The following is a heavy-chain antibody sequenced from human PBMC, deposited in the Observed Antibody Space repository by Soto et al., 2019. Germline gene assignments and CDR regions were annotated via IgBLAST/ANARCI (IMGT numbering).Heavy chain of an antibody. J-gene: IGHJ4*02. CDR2: IKQDGSEK. D-gene: IGHD6-13*01. CDR1: GFTFSSYW. CDR3: ARDSRGGPIEYYFDY. Sequence: LRLSGAASGFTFSSYWMSWVRQAPGKGLEWVANIKQDGSEKYYVDSVKGRFTISRDNAKNSLYLQMNSLRAEDTAAYYCARDSRGGPIEYYFDYWGQGTLVTVPQ. V-gene: IGHV3-7*01.